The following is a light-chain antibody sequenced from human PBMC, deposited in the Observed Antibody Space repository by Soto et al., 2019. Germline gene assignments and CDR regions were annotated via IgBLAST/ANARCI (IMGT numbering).Light chain of an antibody. J-gene: IGKJ1*01. CDR2: KTS. Sequence: DIHMTQSPSTLSASVGDRVTITCRASQSISVWLAWYQQKPGKAPNLLIYKTSSLETGVPSRFSGSGSGTEFTLTVSSLQPDDFAPYYCLHYNDYSWTFGQGTKVEIK. CDR3: LHYNDYSWT. CDR1: QSISVW. V-gene: IGKV1-5*03.